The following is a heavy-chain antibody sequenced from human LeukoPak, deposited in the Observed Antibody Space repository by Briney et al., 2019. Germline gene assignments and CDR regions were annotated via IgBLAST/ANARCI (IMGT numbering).Heavy chain of an antibody. CDR1: GLTFSSYG. CDR2: ISYDGSNE. CDR3: ARAQGMFDY. V-gene: IGHV3-30*03. Sequence: GRSLRLSCAASGLTFSSYGMHWVRQAPGKGLEWVAVISYDGSNEYYVDSVKGRFTISRDNSKNTLYLQMNGLRAEDTAVYYCARAQGMFDYWGQGTLVTVSS. D-gene: IGHD3-10*01. J-gene: IGHJ4*02.